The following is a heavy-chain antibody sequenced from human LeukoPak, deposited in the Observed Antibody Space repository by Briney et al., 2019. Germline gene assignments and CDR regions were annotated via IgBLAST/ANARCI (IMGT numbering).Heavy chain of an antibody. Sequence: SETLSLTCTVSGGSISSYYWSWIRQLPGKGLECIGYIYYSGSTNYNPSLKSRVTISVDTSKNQFSLKLSSVTAADTAVYYSARPLHGYDAFDIWGQGTMVTVSS. CDR3: ARPLHGYDAFDI. D-gene: IGHD5-24*01. CDR1: GGSISSYY. J-gene: IGHJ3*02. V-gene: IGHV4-59*01. CDR2: IYYSGST.